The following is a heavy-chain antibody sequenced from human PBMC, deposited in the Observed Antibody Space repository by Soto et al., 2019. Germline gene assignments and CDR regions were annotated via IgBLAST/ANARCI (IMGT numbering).Heavy chain of an antibody. D-gene: IGHD5-18*01. CDR3: ARARIQLWGSYYYGMDV. CDR1: GFTFSSYA. V-gene: IGHV3-30-3*01. Sequence: GGSLRLSCAASGFTFSSYAMHWVRQAPGKGLEWVAVISYDGSNKYYADSVKGRFTISRDNPKNTLYLQMNSLRAEDTAVYYCARARIQLWGSYYYGMDVWGQGTTVTVS. J-gene: IGHJ6*02. CDR2: ISYDGSNK.